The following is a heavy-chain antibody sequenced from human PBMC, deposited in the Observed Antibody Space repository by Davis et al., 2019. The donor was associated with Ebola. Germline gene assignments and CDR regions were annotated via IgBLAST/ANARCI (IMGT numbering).Heavy chain of an antibody. D-gene: IGHD3-3*01. J-gene: IGHJ4*02. CDR3: ARDSRFWSGYYLIDY. Sequence: SVKVSCKASGGTFSSYAISWVRQAPGQGLEWMGRIIPILGIANYAQKFQGRVTITADKSTSTAYMELSSLRSEDTAVYYCARDSRFWSGYYLIDYWGQGTLVTVSS. CDR2: IIPILGIA. V-gene: IGHV1-69*04. CDR1: GGTFSSYA.